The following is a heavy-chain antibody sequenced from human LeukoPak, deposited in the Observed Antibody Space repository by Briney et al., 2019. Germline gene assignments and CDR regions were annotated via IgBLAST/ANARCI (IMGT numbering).Heavy chain of an antibody. J-gene: IGHJ1*01. CDR2: LNTNTGSP. Sequence: ASVKVSCKVVGYDFTTYALNWVRQAPGQGLEYMGWLNTNTGSPTYAPDFTGRFVFSLDTSVSTAHLEINNLRLEDSAVYFCTRGGYQYWGQGTLVTVSS. V-gene: IGHV7-4-1*02. CDR1: GYDFTTYA. CDR3: TRGGYQY. D-gene: IGHD5-18*01.